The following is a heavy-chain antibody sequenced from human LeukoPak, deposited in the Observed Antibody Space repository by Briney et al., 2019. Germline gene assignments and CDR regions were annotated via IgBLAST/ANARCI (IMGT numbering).Heavy chain of an antibody. Sequence: ASVKVSCKASGYTFTSYDINWVRQATGQGLEWMGWMNPNSGNTGYAQKFQGRVTMTRNTSISTAYMELSSLRSEDTAVYYCARVPEYGSGSYYKANYYYYGMDVWGQGTTVTVSS. D-gene: IGHD3-10*01. CDR2: MNPNSGNT. CDR3: ARVPEYGSGSYYKANYYYYGMDV. V-gene: IGHV1-8*01. CDR1: GYTFTSYD. J-gene: IGHJ6*02.